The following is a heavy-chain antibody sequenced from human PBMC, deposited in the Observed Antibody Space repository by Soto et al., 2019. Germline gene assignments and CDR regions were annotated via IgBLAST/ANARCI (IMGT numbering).Heavy chain of an antibody. CDR1: GGTFSSYT. D-gene: IGHD2-2*01. V-gene: IGHV1-69*08. Sequence: QVQLVQSGAEVKKPGSSVKVSCKASGGTFSSYTISWVRQAPGQGLEWMGRIIPILGIANYAQKFQGRVKITADKSTSTAYMELSSLRSEDTAVYYCARESVGYCSSTSCHKSDYWGQGTLVTVSS. J-gene: IGHJ4*02. CDR2: IIPILGIA. CDR3: ARESVGYCSSTSCHKSDY.